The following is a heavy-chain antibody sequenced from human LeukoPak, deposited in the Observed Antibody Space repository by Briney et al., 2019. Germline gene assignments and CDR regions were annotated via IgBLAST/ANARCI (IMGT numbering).Heavy chain of an antibody. CDR1: GYTLTELS. V-gene: IGHV1-24*01. CDR3: ATAHIVVVPAARYNWFDP. CDR2: FDPEDGET. Sequence: AASVTVSCKVSGYTLTELSMHWVRQAPGKGLEWMGGFDPEDGETIYAQKFQGRVTMTEDTSTDTAYMELSSLRSEDTAVYYCATAHIVVVPAARYNWFDPWGQGTLVTVSS. J-gene: IGHJ5*02. D-gene: IGHD2-2*01.